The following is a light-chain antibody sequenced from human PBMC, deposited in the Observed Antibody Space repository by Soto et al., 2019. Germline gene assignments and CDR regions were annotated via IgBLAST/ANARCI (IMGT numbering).Light chain of an antibody. CDR2: GAS. V-gene: IGKV3-20*01. CDR1: QSVSSSY. J-gene: IGKJ3*01. CDR3: QQYGSSPPIT. Sequence: EIVLTQSPGTLSLSPGERATLSCRASQSVSSSYLAWYQQKPGQAPRLLIYGASSRATGIPDRFSGSGSGTDFTRTISSLEPEDFAVYYCQQYGSSPPITFGPGTKVDIK.